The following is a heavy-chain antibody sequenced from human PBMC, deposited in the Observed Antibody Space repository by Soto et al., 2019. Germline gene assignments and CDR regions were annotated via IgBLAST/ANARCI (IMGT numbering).Heavy chain of an antibody. CDR2: ISYDGSNK. Sequence: QVQLVESGGGVVQPGRSLRLSCAASGFTFSSYGMHWVRQAPGKGLEWVAVISYDGSNKYYADSVKGRFTISRDNSKNTLDLQMNSLRAEDTAVYYCAKDWGGHYGDYHYGMDVWGQGTTVTVSS. CDR3: AKDWGGHYGDYHYGMDV. CDR1: GFTFSSYG. J-gene: IGHJ6*02. D-gene: IGHD4-17*01. V-gene: IGHV3-30*18.